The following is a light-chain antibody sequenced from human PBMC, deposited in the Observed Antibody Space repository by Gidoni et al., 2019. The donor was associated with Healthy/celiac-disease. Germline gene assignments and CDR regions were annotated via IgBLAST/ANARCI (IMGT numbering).Light chain of an antibody. J-gene: IGKJ2*01. CDR1: QGISSY. CDR2: AAS. CDR3: QQLNSYPPTF. Sequence: DIQLTQSPSFLSASVGDRVTITCRASQGISSYLAWYQQKPGKAPKLLIYAASTLQSGVPSRFSGSGSGTEFTLTISSLQPEDFATYYCQQLNSYPPTFFGQGTKLEIK. V-gene: IGKV1-9*01.